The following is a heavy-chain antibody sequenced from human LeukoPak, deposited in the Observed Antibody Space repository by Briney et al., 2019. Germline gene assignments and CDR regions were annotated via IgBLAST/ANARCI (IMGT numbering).Heavy chain of an antibody. V-gene: IGHV3-23*01. CDR3: AKARLRSNWYFDL. CDR1: GFTFSSYA. Sequence: SGGSLRLXCAASGFTFSSYAMSWVRQAPGKGLEWVSAISGSGGSTYYADSVKGRFTISRDNSKNTLYLQMNSLRAEDTAVYYCAKARLRSNWYFDLWGRGTLVTVSS. J-gene: IGHJ2*01. D-gene: IGHD2/OR15-2a*01. CDR2: ISGSGGST.